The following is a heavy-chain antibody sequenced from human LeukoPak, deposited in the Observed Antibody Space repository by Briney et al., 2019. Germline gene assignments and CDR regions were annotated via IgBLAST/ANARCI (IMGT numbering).Heavy chain of an antibody. V-gene: IGHV4-38-2*02. D-gene: IGHD6-13*01. Sequence: SETLSLTCTVSGYSISSGYYWGWIRQPPGKGLEWIGSIYHSGSTYYNPSLKSRVTISVDTSKNQFSLKLSSVTAADTAVYYCARTHPIYSSSWYERFFFDCWGQGTLVTVSS. J-gene: IGHJ4*02. CDR1: GYSISSGYY. CDR2: IYHSGST. CDR3: ARTHPIYSSSWYERFFFDC.